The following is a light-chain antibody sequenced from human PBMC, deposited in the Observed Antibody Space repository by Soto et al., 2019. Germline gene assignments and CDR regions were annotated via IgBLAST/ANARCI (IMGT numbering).Light chain of an antibody. CDR2: GAS. CDR3: QKYDSAPWT. Sequence: EIQMTQSPSSLSASVGDRVTITCRASQGISNYLAWYQQKPGKVPKLLIYGASTLQSGVPSRLSGSGSGTDFTLIINSLQPEYFATYYCQKYDSAPWTFCQGTK. J-gene: IGKJ1*01. V-gene: IGKV1-27*01. CDR1: QGISNY.